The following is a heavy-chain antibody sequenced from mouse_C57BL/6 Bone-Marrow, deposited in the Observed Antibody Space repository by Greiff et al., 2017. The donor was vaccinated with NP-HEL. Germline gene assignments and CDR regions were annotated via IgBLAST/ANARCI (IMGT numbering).Heavy chain of an antibody. CDR2: ISNGGGST. CDR3: ARRGLRDYYAMDY. CDR1: GFTFSDYY. Sequence: EVKLVESGGGLVQPGGSLKLSCAASGFTFSDYYMYWVRQTPEKRLEWVAYISNGGGSTYYPDTVKGRFTISRDNAKNTLYLQMSRLKSEDTAMYYCARRGLRDYYAMDYWGQGTSVTVSS. D-gene: IGHD3-1*01. J-gene: IGHJ4*01. V-gene: IGHV5-12*01.